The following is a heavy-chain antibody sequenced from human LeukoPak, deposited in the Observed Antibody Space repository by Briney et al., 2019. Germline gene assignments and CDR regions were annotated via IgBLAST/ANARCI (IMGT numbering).Heavy chain of an antibody. J-gene: IGHJ5*01. CDR2: TYYSGST. CDR3: ARGRGYCSSTSCYFGWFDS. D-gene: IGHD2-2*01. CDR1: GGSISSYY. V-gene: IGHV4-59*01. Sequence: PSETLSLTCTVSGGSISSYYWSWIRQPPGKGLEWIGYTYYSGSTNYNPSLKSRVTISVDTSKNQFSLKLSSVTAADTAVYYCARGRGYCSSTSCYFGWFDSWGQGTLVTVSS.